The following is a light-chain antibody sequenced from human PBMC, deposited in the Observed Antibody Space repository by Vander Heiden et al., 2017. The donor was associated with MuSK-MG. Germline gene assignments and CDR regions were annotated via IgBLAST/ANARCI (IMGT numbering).Light chain of an antibody. CDR2: EGT. V-gene: IGLV2-23*01. Sequence: ALTHPASVSGSPGQPLTISRTGSSYDLRSSKLVSWNQQRPGQAPQLIIYEGTKRPSGVSTRFSGSKSGNTATLTTSGLQAEDEAEYYCYSNVGSWVFGGGTKLTVL. J-gene: IGLJ3*02. CDR3: YSNVGSWV. CDR1: SYDLRSSKL.